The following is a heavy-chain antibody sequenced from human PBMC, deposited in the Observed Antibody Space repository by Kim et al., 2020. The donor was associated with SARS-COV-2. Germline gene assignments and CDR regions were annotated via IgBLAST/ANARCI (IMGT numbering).Heavy chain of an antibody. D-gene: IGHD4-17*01. Sequence: GGSLRLSCAASGFTFSSYGMHWVRQAPGKGLEWVAVISYDGSNKYYADSVKGRFTISRDNSKNTLYLQMNSLRAEDTAVYYCAKPLHDYGGKGYYYGMDVWGQGTTVTVSS. CDR1: GFTFSSYG. V-gene: IGHV3-30*18. CDR3: AKPLHDYGGKGYYYGMDV. J-gene: IGHJ6*02. CDR2: ISYDGSNK.